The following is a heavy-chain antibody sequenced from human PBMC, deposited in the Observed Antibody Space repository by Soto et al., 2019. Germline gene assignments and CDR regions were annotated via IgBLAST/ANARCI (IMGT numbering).Heavy chain of an antibody. J-gene: IGHJ4*02. CDR3: ARVWSMTTVVTPRGLGAYFDY. CDR1: GFTFSSYA. D-gene: IGHD4-17*01. V-gene: IGHV3-30-3*01. CDR2: ISYDGSNK. Sequence: QVQLVESGGGVVQPGRSLRLSCAASGFTFSSYAMHWVRQAPGKGLEWVAVISYDGSNKYYADSGKGRFTISRDNSKNTLYLQLNSLRAEDTAVYYCARVWSMTTVVTPRGLGAYFDYWGQGTLVTVSS.